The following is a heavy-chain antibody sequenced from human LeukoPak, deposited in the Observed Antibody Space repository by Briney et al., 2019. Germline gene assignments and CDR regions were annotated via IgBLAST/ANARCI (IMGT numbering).Heavy chain of an antibody. D-gene: IGHD5-18*01. CDR1: GFTLSSYA. V-gene: IGHV3-23*01. Sequence: PGGAPRVSCAASGFTLSSYAMSWVPQAPGEGLGRVSAISGRGGSTYIAHAVKSRGTISRENSQNTLSLQMKSPRADRTPPYYSATDRRRGGDTAIMGAFDYWGQGTLVTVSS. CDR2: ISGRGGST. J-gene: IGHJ4*02. CDR3: ATDRRRGGDTAIMGAFDY.